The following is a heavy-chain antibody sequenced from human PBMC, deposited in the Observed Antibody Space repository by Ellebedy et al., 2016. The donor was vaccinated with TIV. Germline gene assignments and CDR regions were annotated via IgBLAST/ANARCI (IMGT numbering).Heavy chain of an antibody. CDR2: IYYSGST. Sequence: MPSETLSLTCTVSGGSISSYYWSRIRQPPGNGLEWIGSIYYSGSTYYNPSLKSRVTISVDTSKNQFSLKLSSVTAADTAVYYCARHGRHYGDENWFDPWGQGTLVTVSS. J-gene: IGHJ5*02. V-gene: IGHV4-59*05. CDR3: ARHGRHYGDENWFDP. D-gene: IGHD4-17*01. CDR1: GGSISSYY.